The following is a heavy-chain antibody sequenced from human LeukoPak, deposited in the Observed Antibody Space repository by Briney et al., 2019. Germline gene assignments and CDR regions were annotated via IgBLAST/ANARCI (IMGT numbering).Heavy chain of an antibody. J-gene: IGHJ6*02. Sequence: ASVKVSCKASGYTFTGYYMHWVRQAPGQGLEWMGWINPNSGGTNYAQKFQGRVTMTRDTSISTAYMELSRLRSDDTAVYYCVRANGDSFYYYYYGMDVWGQGTTVTVSS. CDR1: GYTFTGYY. CDR3: VRANGDSFYYYYYGMDV. D-gene: IGHD4-17*01. V-gene: IGHV1-2*02. CDR2: INPNSGGT.